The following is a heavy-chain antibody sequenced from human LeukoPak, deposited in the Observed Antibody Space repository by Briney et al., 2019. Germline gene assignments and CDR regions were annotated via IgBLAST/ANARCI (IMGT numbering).Heavy chain of an antibody. V-gene: IGHV4-39*07. D-gene: IGHD6-19*01. CDR3: ARGGTYSSGWFLSEGFDP. CDR2: IHQTGPT. Sequence: SETLSLTCTVSGGVTDSWGWIRQPPGKGLEWIGTIHQTGPTYYNPSLKSRVTISVDTSKNQFSLKLSSVTAADTAVYYCARGGTYSSGWFLSEGFDPWGQGTLVTVSS. CDR1: GGVTDS. J-gene: IGHJ5*02.